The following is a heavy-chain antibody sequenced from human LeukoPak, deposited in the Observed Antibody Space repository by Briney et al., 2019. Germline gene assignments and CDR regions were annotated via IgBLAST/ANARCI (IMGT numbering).Heavy chain of an antibody. Sequence: TSSETLSLTCAVYGGSFSTYYWSWIRQPPGKGLEWIGDIYHTGSTTYSPSLKSRVTISVDTSKKQFSLSLTSVTAADTAVYYCARGHYDILTGYFSQYYYYYYMDVWGKGTTVTVSS. D-gene: IGHD3-9*01. CDR2: IYHTGST. CDR1: GGSFSTYY. V-gene: IGHV4-34*01. J-gene: IGHJ6*03. CDR3: ARGHYDILTGYFSQYYYYYYMDV.